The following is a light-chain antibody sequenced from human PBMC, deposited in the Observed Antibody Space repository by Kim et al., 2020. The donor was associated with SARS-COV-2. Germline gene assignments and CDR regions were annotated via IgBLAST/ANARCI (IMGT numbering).Light chain of an antibody. V-gene: IGLV1-40*01. CDR1: SSNLGANFD. CDR2: DNS. CDR3: QSFDSTLSGVI. Sequence: QSVLTQPPSLSAAPGQRVTISCSGGSSNLGANFDVHWYQHLPGTAPKLLIFDNSNRPSGVPDRFSGSKSDTSASLAITGVQNEDEAVYYCQSFDSTLSGVIFGGGTQLTAL. J-gene: IGLJ2*01.